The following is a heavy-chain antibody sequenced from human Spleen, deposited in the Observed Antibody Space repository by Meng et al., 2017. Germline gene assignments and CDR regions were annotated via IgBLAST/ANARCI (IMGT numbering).Heavy chain of an antibody. CDR3: AKEVSSGWNYFDY. J-gene: IGHJ4*02. CDR2: ISSSGSGSNI. CDR1: GFTFSDYY. V-gene: IGHV3-11*01. Sequence: GESLKISCAASGFTFSDYYMSWIRQAPGKGLEWVSYISSSGSGSNIYYADSVKGRFSISRDNAKNSLYLQMNSLRAEDTAVYYCAKEVSSGWNYFDYWGQGTLVTVPQ. D-gene: IGHD6-19*01.